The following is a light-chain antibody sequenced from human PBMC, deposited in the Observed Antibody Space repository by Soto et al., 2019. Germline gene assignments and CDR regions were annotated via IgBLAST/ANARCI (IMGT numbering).Light chain of an antibody. CDR1: QGISSY. V-gene: IGKV1-9*01. J-gene: IGKJ4*01. Sequence: DIQLTQSPSFLSASVGDRVTITCRASQGISSYLAWYQQKPGKAPKLLIYAASTLQSGVPSRFSGSGPGTEFTLTISSLQPEDFATYYCQQLNSYPFLTFGGGTKVEIK. CDR2: AAS. CDR3: QQLNSYPFLT.